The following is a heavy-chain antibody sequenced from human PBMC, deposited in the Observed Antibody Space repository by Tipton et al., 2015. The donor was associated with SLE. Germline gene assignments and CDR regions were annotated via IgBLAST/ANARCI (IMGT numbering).Heavy chain of an antibody. J-gene: IGHJ3*01. CDR1: GGSFSGYY. Sequence: TLSLTCAVYGGSFSGYYWSWIRQPPGKGLEWIGEINHSGSTNYDPSLKSRVTISVDTSRNQFSLKLSSVTAADTAVYYCARAQGEMDAFDLWGQGTMVTVSS. V-gene: IGHV4-34*01. CDR3: ARAQGEMDAFDL. CDR2: INHSGST. D-gene: IGHD3-10*01.